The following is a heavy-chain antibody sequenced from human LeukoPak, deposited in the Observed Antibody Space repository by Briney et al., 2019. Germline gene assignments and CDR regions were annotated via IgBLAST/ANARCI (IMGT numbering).Heavy chain of an antibody. V-gene: IGHV4-4*07. J-gene: IGHJ4*02. D-gene: IGHD6-19*01. CDR3: ARSVAGTGALLEFDY. CDR1: GDSLSSYF. CDR2: VFPTGTT. Sequence: PSETLSLTCTVSGDSLSSYFWSWIRQPAGKELEWIGRVFPTGTTYYNPSLASRVTMSVDTSKNQISLRLRSVIAADTAVYYCARSVAGTGALLEFDYWGQGTLVTVSS.